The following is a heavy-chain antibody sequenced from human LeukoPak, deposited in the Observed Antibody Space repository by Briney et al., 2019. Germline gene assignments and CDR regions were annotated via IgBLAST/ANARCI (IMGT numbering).Heavy chain of an antibody. CDR1: GGSISSYY. D-gene: IGHD3-10*01. Sequence: TASETLSLSCTVSGGSISSYYWSWIRQPAEKGLEWIGRIYTSGSTNYNPSLKSRVTMSVDTSKNQFSLKLSSVTAADTAVYYCAREQVLLWFGELKKNWFDPWGQGTLVTVSS. CDR2: IYTSGST. CDR3: AREQVLLWFGELKKNWFDP. V-gene: IGHV4-4*07. J-gene: IGHJ5*02.